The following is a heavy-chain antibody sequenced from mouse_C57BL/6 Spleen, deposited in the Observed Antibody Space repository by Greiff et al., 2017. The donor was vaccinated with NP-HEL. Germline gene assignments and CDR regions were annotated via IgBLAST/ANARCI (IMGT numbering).Heavy chain of an antibody. Sequence: VQLQQSGPGLVKPSQSLSLTCSVTGYSITSGYYWNWLRQFPENKLGWMGFISYDGNTNYNPSLKNRITITRDTSKNQFFLKLNSVTTEDTATYYCALYYYGSSAWFAYWGQGTLVTVSA. D-gene: IGHD1-1*01. CDR3: ALYYYGSSAWFAY. J-gene: IGHJ3*01. V-gene: IGHV3-6*01. CDR1: GYSITSGYY. CDR2: ISYDGNT.